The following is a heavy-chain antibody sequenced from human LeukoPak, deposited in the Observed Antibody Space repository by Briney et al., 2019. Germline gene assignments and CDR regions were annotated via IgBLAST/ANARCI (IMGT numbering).Heavy chain of an antibody. Sequence: ASVKVSCKASGGSFSDYSISWVRQAPGQGLEWMGRIITILDTAHYAQKFQGRFTITADKSTTTVYMELSSLRSDDTAVYYCVRSGYDYDWFDPWGQGTLVTVSS. V-gene: IGHV1-69*08. CDR3: VRSGYDYDWFDP. D-gene: IGHD5-12*01. J-gene: IGHJ5*02. CDR2: IITILDTA. CDR1: GGSFSDYS.